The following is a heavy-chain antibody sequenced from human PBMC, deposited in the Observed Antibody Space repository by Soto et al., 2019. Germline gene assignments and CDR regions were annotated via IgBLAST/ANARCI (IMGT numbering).Heavy chain of an antibody. V-gene: IGHV3-64D*08. CDR2: ISSNGGST. Sequence: GSLRLSCSASGFTFSSYAMHWVRQAPGKGLEFFSSISSNGGSTYYADSVKGRFTISRDNSKITLYLQMSSLRAEDTAVYYCVKEGAIAAAGRTSAFDIWDQGTMVTVSS. CDR1: GFTFSSYA. J-gene: IGHJ3*02. D-gene: IGHD6-13*01. CDR3: VKEGAIAAAGRTSAFDI.